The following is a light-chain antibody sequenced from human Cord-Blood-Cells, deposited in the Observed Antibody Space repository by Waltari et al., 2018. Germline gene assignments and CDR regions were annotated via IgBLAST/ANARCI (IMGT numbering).Light chain of an antibody. CDR2: AAS. J-gene: IGKJ4*01. Sequence: DIQMTQSQSYLSVSVGDRVAITCRASQSISSYLNWYNQKPGKAPKLLIYAASTLQSGVPSRFSGSGSGTDFTLTISSLQPEDFSTYYCQQSYSTPPLTFGGGTKVEIK. CDR3: QQSYSTPPLT. CDR1: QSISSY. V-gene: IGKV1-39*01.